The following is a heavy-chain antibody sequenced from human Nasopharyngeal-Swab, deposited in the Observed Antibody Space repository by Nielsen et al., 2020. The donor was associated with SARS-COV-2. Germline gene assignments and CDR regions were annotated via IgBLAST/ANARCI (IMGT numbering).Heavy chain of an antibody. V-gene: IGHV4-34*01. D-gene: IGHD3-22*01. Sequence: SETLSLTCAVYGGSFSGYYWSWIRQPPGKGLEWIGEINHSGSTNYNPSLKSRVTISVDTSKNQFSLKLSSVTAADTAVYYCARAVGYYDSSGYCDYWGQGTLVTVSS. CDR2: INHSGST. CDR1: GGSFSGYY. J-gene: IGHJ4*02. CDR3: ARAVGYYDSSGYCDY.